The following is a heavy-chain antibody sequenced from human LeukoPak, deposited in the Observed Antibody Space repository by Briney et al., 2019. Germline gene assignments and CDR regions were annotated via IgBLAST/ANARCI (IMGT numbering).Heavy chain of an antibody. V-gene: IGHV1-69*04. CDR2: IIPLLGIA. CDR1: GGTFSSYA. CDR3: TRGGESYYLSYGL. J-gene: IGHJ4*02. Sequence: SVKVSCKASGGTFSSYAISWVRQAPGQGLEWMGRIIPLLGIANYAQKFQGRVTITADKSTSTAYMELSSLRSDDAAVYYCTRGGESYYLSYGLWGQGTLVTVSS. D-gene: IGHD3-22*01.